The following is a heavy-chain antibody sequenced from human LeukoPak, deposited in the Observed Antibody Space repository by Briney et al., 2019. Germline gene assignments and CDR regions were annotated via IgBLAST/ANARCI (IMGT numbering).Heavy chain of an antibody. V-gene: IGHV4-34*01. CDR1: GGSFSGYY. D-gene: IGHD5-24*01. CDR3: ARENGYKYDY. Sequence: SETLSLTCAVYGGSFSGYYWSWIRQPPGKGLEWIGEINHSGSTNYNPSLKSRVTISVDTSKNQFSLKLRSVTAADTAVYYCARENGYKYDYWGQGTLVTVSS. CDR2: INHSGST. J-gene: IGHJ4*02.